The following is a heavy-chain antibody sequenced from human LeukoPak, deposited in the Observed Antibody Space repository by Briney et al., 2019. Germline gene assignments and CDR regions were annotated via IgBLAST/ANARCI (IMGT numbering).Heavy chain of an antibody. CDR2: VWYEGSNK. Sequence: GGSLRLSCAASGFTFSSYGMQWVRQAQGEGMGWVAVVWYEGSNKFYADSVKARFTTSRANSQTPLYLQMNSLSAEHTAVYYCARDRGSSWYHWGPGTLVTVSS. CDR1: GFTFSSYG. CDR3: ARDRGSSWYH. V-gene: IGHV3-33*01. D-gene: IGHD6-13*01. J-gene: IGHJ5*02.